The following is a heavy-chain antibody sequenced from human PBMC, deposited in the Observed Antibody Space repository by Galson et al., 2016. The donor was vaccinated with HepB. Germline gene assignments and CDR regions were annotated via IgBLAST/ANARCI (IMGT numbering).Heavy chain of an antibody. Sequence: SLRLSCAASGITLRGYAMNWVRQAPGKGLDWVSCISRGGPYKYYADSVKGRFTVSRDNAKNSLYLQMNNLRAEDTALYYCARVREQQLLDAFDIWGQGTMVTVSS. CDR3: ARVREQQLLDAFDI. CDR2: ISRGGPYK. CDR1: GITLRGYA. J-gene: IGHJ3*02. V-gene: IGHV3-21*01. D-gene: IGHD6-13*01.